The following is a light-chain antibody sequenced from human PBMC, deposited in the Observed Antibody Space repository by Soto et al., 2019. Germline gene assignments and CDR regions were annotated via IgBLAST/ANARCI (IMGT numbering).Light chain of an antibody. J-gene: IGKJ3*01. CDR3: QQRSNWLGSLFT. Sequence: EIVLTQSPATLSLSPGERATLSCRASQSVSSYLAWYQQKPGQAPRLLIYDAPNRATGIPARFSGSGSGTDFTLTISSLEPEDFAVYYCQQRSNWLGSLFTFGPGTKVDIK. V-gene: IGKV3-11*01. CDR2: DAP. CDR1: QSVSSY.